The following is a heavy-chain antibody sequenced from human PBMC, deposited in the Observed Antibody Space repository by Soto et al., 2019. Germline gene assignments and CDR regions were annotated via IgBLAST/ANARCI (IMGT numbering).Heavy chain of an antibody. D-gene: IGHD4-17*01. CDR2: ISRSGGRT. CDR1: VFTFSSYD. V-gene: IGHV3-23*01. CDR3: AKDHQTTYDY. J-gene: IGHJ4*02. Sequence: GPLRRSCAASVFTFSSYDMSWVRQAPGKGLEWVSAISRSGGRTYYADSVKGRFTISRDNSKNTLYLQMNSLRAEDTAVYYCAKDHQTTYDYWGQGTLVTVSS.